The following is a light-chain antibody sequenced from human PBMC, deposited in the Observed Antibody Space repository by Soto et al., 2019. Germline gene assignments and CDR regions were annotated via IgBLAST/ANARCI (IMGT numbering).Light chain of an antibody. J-gene: IGKJ4*01. V-gene: IGKV4-1*01. CDR1: QSVSSSY. CDR3: QQYYSTPLT. Sequence: EIVLTQSPATLSLSPGERATLSCRSSQSVSSSYLAWYQQKPGQPPKLLIYWASTRESGVPDRFSGSGSGTDFTLTISTLQAEDVAIYYCQQYYSTPLTFGGGTKVDIK. CDR2: WAS.